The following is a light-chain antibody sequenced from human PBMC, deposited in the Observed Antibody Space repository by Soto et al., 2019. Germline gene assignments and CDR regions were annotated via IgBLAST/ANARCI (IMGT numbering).Light chain of an antibody. CDR3: QQRSNWPPKPT. J-gene: IGKJ3*01. V-gene: IGKV3-11*01. Sequence: EIVLTQSPATLSLSPGERATLSCRASQSVSSYLAWYQQKPGQAPRLLIYDASNRATGIPARFSGSGSGTDFTLTIISLEPEDFAVYYCQQRSNWPPKPTFGPGTKVDIK. CDR1: QSVSSY. CDR2: DAS.